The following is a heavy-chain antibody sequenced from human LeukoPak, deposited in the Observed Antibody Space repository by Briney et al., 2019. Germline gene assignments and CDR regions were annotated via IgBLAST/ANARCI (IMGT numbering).Heavy chain of an antibody. D-gene: IGHD3-16*01. V-gene: IGHV3-23*01. J-gene: IGHJ3*02. CDR2: IPASGGST. Sequence: GGSLRLSCVASGFTFSSNVMIWVRQAPGKGLEWVSSIPASGGSTYYADSVKGRFTISRDNSKNTLYLQMNSLRAEDTAVYYCAKDQTTFLPDDAFDIWGQGTMVTVSS. CDR3: AKDQTTFLPDDAFDI. CDR1: GFTFSSNV.